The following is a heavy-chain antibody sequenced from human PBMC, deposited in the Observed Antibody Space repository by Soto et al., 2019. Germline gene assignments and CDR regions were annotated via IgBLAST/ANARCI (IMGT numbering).Heavy chain of an antibody. CDR3: ARDRGSRSFDP. J-gene: IGHJ5*02. CDR1: GGSISSGGYY. D-gene: IGHD3-10*01. V-gene: IGHV4-31*03. CDR2: IYYSGST. Sequence: NPSETLSLTCTVSGGSISSGGYYWSWIRQHPGKGLEWIGYIYYSGSTYYNPSLKSRVTISVDTSKNQFSLKLSSVTAADTAVYYCARDRGSRSFDPWGQGTLVTVSS.